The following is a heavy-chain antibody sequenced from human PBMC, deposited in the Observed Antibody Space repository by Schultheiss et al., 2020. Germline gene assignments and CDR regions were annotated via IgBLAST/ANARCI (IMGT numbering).Heavy chain of an antibody. Sequence: GGSLRLSCAASGFTFSSYGMHWVRQAPGKGLVWVAVIWSDGSNKYYADSVKGRFTISRDNSKNTLYLQMNSLKTEDTAVYYCTTVVVVALTWGQGTLVTGSS. J-gene: IGHJ5*02. D-gene: IGHD2-2*01. CDR1: GFTFSSYG. V-gene: IGHV3-33*01. CDR3: TTVVVVALT. CDR2: IWSDGSNK.